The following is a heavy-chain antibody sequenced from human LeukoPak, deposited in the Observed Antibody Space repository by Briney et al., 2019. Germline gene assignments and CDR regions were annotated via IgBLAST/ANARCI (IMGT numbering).Heavy chain of an antibody. CDR1: GCSISSYY. V-gene: IGHV4-59*08. Sequence: SETLSLTGTVSGCSISSYYWSWLRQPPGKGLEWSGYIYYSGSTNYNPSLKSRVTISVDTSKNQFSLQLSSVTAADTAVYYCARHRALWFGEPRYAFDIWGQGTMVTVSS. J-gene: IGHJ3*02. D-gene: IGHD3-10*01. CDR2: IYYSGST. CDR3: ARHRALWFGEPRYAFDI.